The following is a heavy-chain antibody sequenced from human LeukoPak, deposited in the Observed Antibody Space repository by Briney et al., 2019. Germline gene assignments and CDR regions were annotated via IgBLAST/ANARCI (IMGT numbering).Heavy chain of an antibody. CDR1: GYTFTSYY. J-gene: IGHJ4*02. Sequence: ASVKVSCKASGYTFTSYYMHWVRQAPGQGLEWMGIINPSGGSTSYARKFQGRVTMTRDMSTSTVYMELSSLRSEDTAVYYCARERPHYDFWSGYYDYWGQGTLVTVSS. D-gene: IGHD3-3*01. CDR3: ARERPHYDFWSGYYDY. V-gene: IGHV1-46*01. CDR2: INPSGGST.